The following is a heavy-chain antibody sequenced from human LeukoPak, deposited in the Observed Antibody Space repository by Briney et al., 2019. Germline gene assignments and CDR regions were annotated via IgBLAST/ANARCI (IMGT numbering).Heavy chain of an antibody. CDR2: INPNSGGT. CDR3: ARDIGSGYELSDY. V-gene: IGHV1-2*02. Sequence: GASVKVSCKASGYTFTGYYMHWVRQAPGQGLEWMGWINPNSGGTNYAQKFQGRVTMTRDTSISTAYMELSRLRSDDTALYYCARDIGSGYELSDYWGQGTLVSVSS. J-gene: IGHJ4*02. D-gene: IGHD5-12*01. CDR1: GYTFTGYY.